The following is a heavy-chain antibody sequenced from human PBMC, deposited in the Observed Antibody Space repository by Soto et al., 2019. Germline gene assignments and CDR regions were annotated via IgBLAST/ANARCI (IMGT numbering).Heavy chain of an antibody. CDR3: ASLMSSGYYYGMDV. J-gene: IGHJ6*02. D-gene: IGHD3-16*01. V-gene: IGHV1-69*02. CDR2: IIPILGIA. Sequence: QVQLVQSGAEVKKPGSSVKVSCKASGGTFSSYTISWVRQAPGQGLEWMGRIIPILGIANYAQKLQGRVTITADKSTSTAYMELSSMRSEDTAVSYCASLMSSGYYYGMDVWGQGTTVTVSS. CDR1: GGTFSSYT.